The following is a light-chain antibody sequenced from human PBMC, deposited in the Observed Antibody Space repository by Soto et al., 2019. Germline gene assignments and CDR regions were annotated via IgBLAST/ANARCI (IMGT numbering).Light chain of an antibody. Sequence: IQVSDAPSTLSATVVYRVTITCGASQSIGTWLAWYQQKPGKAPKLLIFDASTLQSGVPSRFSGSGSGTEFTLTISSLQSDDFATYFCQQYNTYSKTFGQGTKVDIK. J-gene: IGKJ1*01. V-gene: IGKV1-5*01. CDR3: QQYNTYSKT. CDR1: QSIGTW. CDR2: DAS.